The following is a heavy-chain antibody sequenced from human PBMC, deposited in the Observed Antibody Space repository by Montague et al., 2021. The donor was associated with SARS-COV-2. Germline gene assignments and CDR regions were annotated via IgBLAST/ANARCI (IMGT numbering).Heavy chain of an antibody. Sequence: TLSLTCTVSGYSIDRGGYFWSWIRQHPGKGLEWIGFIYYSGSADYNPSLESRVSISVDRSKNQFSLKLSSVTAADTAVYYCARGYDYVWGSYRYLHWFDPWGQGTLVTVSS. D-gene: IGHD3-16*02. V-gene: IGHV4-31*03. CDR2: IYYSGSA. CDR3: ARGYDYVWGSYRYLHWFDP. CDR1: GYSIDRGGYF. J-gene: IGHJ5*02.